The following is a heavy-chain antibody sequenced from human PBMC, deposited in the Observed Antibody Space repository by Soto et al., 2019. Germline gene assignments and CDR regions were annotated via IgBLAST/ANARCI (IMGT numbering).Heavy chain of an antibody. V-gene: IGHV4-59*01. CDR1: GGSISSYY. D-gene: IGHD2-2*01. CDR3: ARKRVVPAAMEGYYYYYMDV. Sequence: SETLSLTCTVSGGSISSYYWSWIRQPPGKGLEWIGYIYYSGSTNYNPSLKSRVTISVDTSKNQFSLKLSSVTAADTAVYYCARKRVVPAAMEGYYYYYMDVWGKGTTVTVSS. J-gene: IGHJ6*03. CDR2: IYYSGST.